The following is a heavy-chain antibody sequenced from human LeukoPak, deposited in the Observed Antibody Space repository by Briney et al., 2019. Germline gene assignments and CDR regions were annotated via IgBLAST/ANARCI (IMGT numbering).Heavy chain of an antibody. CDR3: ARRGCAGVDCRSPNTYDM. Sequence: PGTSLRLSCAASGFTFSAYGMHWVRQAPGKGLEWVALIWYDARDKDHADSVKGRFTISRDNSKNTLYLQMDSLRAEDTAMYYCARRGCAGVDCRSPNTYDMWGQGTMVIVSS. V-gene: IGHV3-33*01. D-gene: IGHD2-21*02. J-gene: IGHJ3*02. CDR1: GFTFSAYG. CDR2: IWYDARDK.